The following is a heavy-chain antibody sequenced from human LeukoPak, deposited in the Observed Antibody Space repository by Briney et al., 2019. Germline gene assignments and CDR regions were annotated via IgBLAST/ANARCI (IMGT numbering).Heavy chain of an antibody. D-gene: IGHD6-6*01. J-gene: IGHJ4*02. CDR1: GGSISSYY. CDR2: IYYSGST. Sequence: SETLSLTCTVSGGSISSYYRSWIRQPPGKGLEWIGYIYYSGSTNYNPSLKSRVTISVDTSKNEFSLNLSSVTAADTAVYYCGRGGSSSELSRSDYWGQGILVTVSS. V-gene: IGHV4-59*01. CDR3: GRGGSSSELSRSDY.